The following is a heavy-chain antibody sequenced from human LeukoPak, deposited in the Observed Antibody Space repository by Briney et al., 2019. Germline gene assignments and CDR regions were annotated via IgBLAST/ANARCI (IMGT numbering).Heavy chain of an antibody. CDR3: ARETRRSGYSGYDLGDY. CDR2: ISSSGSTI. Sequence: GGSLRLSCAASGFTFNSYSMNWVRQAPGKGLEWVSYISSSGSTIYYADSVKGRFTISRDNAKNSLYLQMNSLRAEDTAVYYCARETRRSGYSGYDLGDYWGQGTLVTVSS. J-gene: IGHJ4*02. V-gene: IGHV3-48*04. CDR1: GFTFNSYS. D-gene: IGHD5-12*01.